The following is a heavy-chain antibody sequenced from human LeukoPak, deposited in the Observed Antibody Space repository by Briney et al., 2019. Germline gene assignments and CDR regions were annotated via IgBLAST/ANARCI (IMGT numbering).Heavy chain of an antibody. V-gene: IGHV1-18*01. Sequence: GASVKVSCKASGYTFTSYGISWVRQAPGQGLEWMGWISAYNGNTNYAQKLQGRVTMTTDTSTSTAYMELRSLRSDDTAVYYCARYKYSRASYGMDVWGQGTTVTVSS. D-gene: IGHD6-6*01. CDR2: ISAYNGNT. CDR1: GYTFTSYG. J-gene: IGHJ6*02. CDR3: ARYKYSRASYGMDV.